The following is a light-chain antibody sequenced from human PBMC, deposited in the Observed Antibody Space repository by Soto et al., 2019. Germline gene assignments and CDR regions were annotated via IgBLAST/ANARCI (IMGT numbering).Light chain of an antibody. Sequence: SYELTQPPSVSLDPGKTASITCEGNKIGRKSVHWYQQRPGQAPMVVIYYDGDRPSGIPERFSGSNSGTAATLTISGVEAGDEADYYCQVWDSGVDHIIFGGRTKLTVL. CDR2: YDG. CDR1: KIGRKS. J-gene: IGLJ2*01. CDR3: QVWDSGVDHII. V-gene: IGLV3-21*04.